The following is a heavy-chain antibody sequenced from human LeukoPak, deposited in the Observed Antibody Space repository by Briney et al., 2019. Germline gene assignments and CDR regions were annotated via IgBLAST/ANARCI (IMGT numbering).Heavy chain of an antibody. CDR1: GGTFSSYA. D-gene: IGHD3-10*01. CDR2: IIPIFGTT. J-gene: IGHJ4*02. V-gene: IGHV1-69*05. Sequence: GASVKVSCKASGGTFSSYAISWVRQAPGQGLEWMGGIIPIFGTTNYAQKFQGRVTITTDESTSTAYMELSSLRSEDTAVYYCARDRLGWRAMVRGVMGYWGQGTLVTVSS. CDR3: ARDRLGWRAMVRGVMGY.